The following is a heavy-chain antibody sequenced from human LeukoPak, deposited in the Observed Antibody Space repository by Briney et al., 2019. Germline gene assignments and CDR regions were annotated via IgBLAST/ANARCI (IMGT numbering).Heavy chain of an antibody. CDR1: GFTVSSNY. Sequence: PGGSLRLSCAASGFTVSSNYMSWVRQAPGKGLEWVSVIYSGGSTYYADSVKGRFTISRDNSKNTLYLQMNSLRAEDTAVYYCARENSGSYPYYYYYGMDVWGQGTTVTVSS. CDR2: IYSGGST. D-gene: IGHD1-26*01. J-gene: IGHJ6*02. V-gene: IGHV3-66*01. CDR3: ARENSGSYPYYYYYGMDV.